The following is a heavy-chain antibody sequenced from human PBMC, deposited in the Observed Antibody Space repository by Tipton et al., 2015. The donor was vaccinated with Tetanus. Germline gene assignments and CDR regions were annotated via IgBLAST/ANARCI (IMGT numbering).Heavy chain of an antibody. CDR3: ARDDGEFSSGYLSSGFDS. J-gene: IGHJ5*01. D-gene: IGHD3-3*01. V-gene: IGHV3-30*03. CDR1: GFTFYSYG. CDR2: ISYDGRNK. Sequence: SLRLSCAASGFTFYSYGMHWVRQAPGKGLEWVAVISYDGRNKYYAHSVKCRFTISRDNSKNTLYLQMNSLRAEETAVYYCARDDGEFSSGYLSSGFDSGGQGTLVTVSS.